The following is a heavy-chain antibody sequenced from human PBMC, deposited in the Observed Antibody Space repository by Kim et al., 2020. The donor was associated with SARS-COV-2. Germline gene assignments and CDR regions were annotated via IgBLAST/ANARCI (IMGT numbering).Heavy chain of an antibody. Sequence: AQKFQGRVTMTRDTSTSTVYMELSSLRSEDTAVYYCARDIITDYYYGMDVWGQGTTVTVSS. CDR3: ARDIITDYYYGMDV. J-gene: IGHJ6*02. V-gene: IGHV1-46*01.